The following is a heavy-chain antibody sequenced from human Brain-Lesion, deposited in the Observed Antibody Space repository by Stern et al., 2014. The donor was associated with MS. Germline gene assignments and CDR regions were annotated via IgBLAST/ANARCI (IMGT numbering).Heavy chain of an antibody. J-gene: IGHJ4*02. V-gene: IGHV1-24*01. Sequence: VQLVESGAEVKKPGASVKVSCKVSGYTLTELSMHWVRQAPGKGLEWMGGFDPEGGETIYAQKFQGRVTMTEDTSTDTAYMELSSLRSEDTAVYYCATLSPGAGGNYYRHFDYWGQGTLVTVSS. CDR3: ATLSPGAGGNYYRHFDY. D-gene: IGHD1-26*01. CDR2: FDPEGGET. CDR1: GYTLTELS.